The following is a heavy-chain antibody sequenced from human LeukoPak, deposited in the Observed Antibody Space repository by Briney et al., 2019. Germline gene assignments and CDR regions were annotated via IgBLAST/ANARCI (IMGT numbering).Heavy chain of an antibody. J-gene: IGHJ6*03. CDR2: IHPGDSDT. CDR1: GYSFTSDW. CDR3: ARAGTYYYYHMDV. D-gene: IGHD6-19*01. V-gene: IGHV5-51*01. Sequence: GESLKISCKGSGYSFTSDWIGWVRQMPGKGLEWMGIIHPGDSDTRYSPSFQGQVTISADKSISTAYLQWSSLKASDTAIYYCARAGTYYYYHMDVWGEGTTVTVFS.